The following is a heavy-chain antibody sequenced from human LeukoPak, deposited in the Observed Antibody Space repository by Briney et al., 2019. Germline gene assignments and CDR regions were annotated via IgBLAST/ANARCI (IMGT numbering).Heavy chain of an antibody. CDR1: GGSISSSSYY. Sequence: SETLSLTCTVSGGSISSSSYYWGWIRQPPGKGLEWIGSIYYSGSTYYNPSLKSRVTISVDTSKNQFSLKLSSVTAADTAVYYCARARNYVATDYWGQGTLVTVSS. CDR2: IYYSGST. J-gene: IGHJ4*02. D-gene: IGHD1-7*01. CDR3: ARARNYVATDY. V-gene: IGHV4-39*07.